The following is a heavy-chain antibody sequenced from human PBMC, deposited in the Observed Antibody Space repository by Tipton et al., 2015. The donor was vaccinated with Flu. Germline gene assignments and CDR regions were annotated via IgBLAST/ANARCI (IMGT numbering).Heavy chain of an antibody. CDR1: GGSISSYY. J-gene: IGHJ6*02. D-gene: IGHD6-13*01. CDR3: ARDSAAHYGMDV. Sequence: TLSLTCTVSGGSISSYYWSWIRQPPGKGLEWIGYIYYSGGTNYNPSLKSRVTISVDTSKNQFSLTLSSVTAADTAVYYCARDSAAHYGMDVWGQGTTVTVSS. CDR2: IYYSGGT. V-gene: IGHV4-59*08.